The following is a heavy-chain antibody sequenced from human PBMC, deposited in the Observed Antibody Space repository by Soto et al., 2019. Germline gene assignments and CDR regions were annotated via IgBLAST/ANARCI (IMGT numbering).Heavy chain of an antibody. CDR3: AREYSSGPAFDY. J-gene: IGHJ4*02. CDR2: IIPIFGTA. V-gene: IGHV1-69*13. CDR1: GGTFSSYA. D-gene: IGHD6-19*01. Sequence: SVKVSCKASGGTFSSYAISWVRQAPGQGLEWMGGIIPIFGTANYAQKFQGRVTITADESTSTAYMELSSLRSEDTAVYYCAREYSSGPAFDYWGQGTLVTVPS.